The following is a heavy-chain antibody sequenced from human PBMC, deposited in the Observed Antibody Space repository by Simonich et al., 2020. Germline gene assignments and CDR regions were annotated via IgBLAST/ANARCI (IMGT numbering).Heavy chain of an antibody. CDR2: INPNSGGT. V-gene: IGHV1-2*02. CDR1: GYTFTGYY. CDR3: ARGRLTGDKGAFDI. J-gene: IGHJ3*02. D-gene: IGHD7-27*01. Sequence: QVQLVQSGAEVKKPGASVKVSCTASGYTFTGYYMHWVRQAPGTGLEWRGGINPNSGGTKYAKKLQGRVTMTRDTSISTAYMELSRLRSDDTAVYYCARGRLTGDKGAFDIWGQGTMVTVSS.